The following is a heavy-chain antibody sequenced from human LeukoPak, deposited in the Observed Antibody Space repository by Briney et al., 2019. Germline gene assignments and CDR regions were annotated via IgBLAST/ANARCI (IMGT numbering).Heavy chain of an antibody. D-gene: IGHD3-9*01. V-gene: IGHV4-59*01. Sequence: PSETLSLTCTVSGGSISSYYWSWIRQPPGEGLEWIGYIYYSGSTNYHPSLKSRVTISVDTSKNQFSLKLSSVTAADTAVYYCATERAGYDILTGYQYYYAMDVWGQGTTVTVSS. J-gene: IGHJ6*02. CDR1: GGSISSYY. CDR2: IYYSGST. CDR3: ATERAGYDILTGYQYYYAMDV.